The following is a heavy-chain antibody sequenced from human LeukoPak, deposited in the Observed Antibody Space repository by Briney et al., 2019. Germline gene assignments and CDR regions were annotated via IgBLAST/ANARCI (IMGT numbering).Heavy chain of an antibody. Sequence: GGSLRLSCAASGFTFSSYGMHWVRQAPGKGLEWVSYISSSGSTIYYADSVKGRFTISRDNAKNSLYLQMNSLRAEDTAVYYCARVGATRYFDYWGQGTLVAVSS. CDR2: ISSSGSTI. CDR3: ARVGATRYFDY. V-gene: IGHV3-48*04. J-gene: IGHJ4*02. D-gene: IGHD1-26*01. CDR1: GFTFSSYG.